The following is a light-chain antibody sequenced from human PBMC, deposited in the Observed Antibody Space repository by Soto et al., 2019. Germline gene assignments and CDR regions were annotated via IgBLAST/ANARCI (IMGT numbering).Light chain of an antibody. V-gene: IGKV1-12*01. J-gene: IGKJ4*01. CDR2: TAS. CDR3: QQASSFPLT. Sequence: DLQMTQSPSYVSASVGDRVTITCRATQDISNFLAWYQQKPGKAPTVLIYTASSLKRGVQSRFRGSGSGTDFTLTINSLQPEDFATYFCQQASSFPLTFGGGTKVEIK. CDR1: QDISNF.